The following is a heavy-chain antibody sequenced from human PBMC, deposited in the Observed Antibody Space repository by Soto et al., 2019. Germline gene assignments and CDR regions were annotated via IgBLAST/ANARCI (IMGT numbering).Heavy chain of an antibody. V-gene: IGHV3-21*01. Sequence: EVQLVESGGGLVKPGGSLRLSCAGSGFTFSSYNMNWVRQAPGKGLEWVSSISSSSSYIYYADSVKGRFTISRDNAKNSLYLQMNSLRGEDTAVYYCAREGALRYFGAWGQGTLVTVSS. J-gene: IGHJ5*02. D-gene: IGHD3-9*01. CDR1: GFTFSSYN. CDR3: AREGALRYFGA. CDR2: ISSSSSYI.